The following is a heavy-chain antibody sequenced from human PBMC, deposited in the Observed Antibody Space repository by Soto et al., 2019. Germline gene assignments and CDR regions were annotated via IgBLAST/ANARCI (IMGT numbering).Heavy chain of an antibody. V-gene: IGHV2-5*02. CDR1: AFSLSTGGVG. CDR3: IQSRCGGDCLQSYASYYYSGMDV. J-gene: IGHJ6*02. D-gene: IGHD2-21*02. Sequence: QITLKESGPTLVKPTQTLTLTCTFSAFSLSTGGVGVGWIRQPPGKALEWLALIYLDDDKRYSPSLRSRLTITKDTSKNQVVLTMTNMDPVDTATYYCIQSRCGGDCLQSYASYYYSGMDVWGQGTTVTVSS. CDR2: IYLDDDK.